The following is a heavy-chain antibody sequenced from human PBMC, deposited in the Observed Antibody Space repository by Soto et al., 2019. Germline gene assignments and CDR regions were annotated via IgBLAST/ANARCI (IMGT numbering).Heavy chain of an antibody. J-gene: IGHJ5*01. CDR1: GDSVSSNRAA. CDR2: TYYRSKWYY. V-gene: IGHV6-1*01. D-gene: IGHD3-10*01. CDR3: ARDPGTDFADMLDS. Sequence: SQTLSLTCAISGDSVSSNRAAWNWIRQSPSRGLEWLGRTYYRSKWYYDYAVSVKSRITINPDTSKNQFSLQLNSVTPEDTAVYYCARDPGTDFADMLDSWGQGTQVTVSS.